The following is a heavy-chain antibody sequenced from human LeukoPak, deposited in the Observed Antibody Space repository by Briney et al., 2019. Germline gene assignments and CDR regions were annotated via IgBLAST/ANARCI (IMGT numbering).Heavy chain of an antibody. V-gene: IGHV3-7*01. Sequence: GGSLRLSCAASGFTFSSYWMSWVRQAPGKGLEWVANITQDGSEKYYVDSVKGRFTISRDNAKNSLYLQMNSLRAEDTAVYYCARAVSGYYYYYMDVWGKGTTVTVSS. D-gene: IGHD1-14*01. CDR3: ARAVSGYYYYYMDV. CDR2: ITQDGSEK. CDR1: GFTFSSYW. J-gene: IGHJ6*03.